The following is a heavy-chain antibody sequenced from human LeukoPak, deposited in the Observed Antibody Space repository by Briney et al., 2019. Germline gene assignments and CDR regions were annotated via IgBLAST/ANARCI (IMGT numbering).Heavy chain of an antibody. CDR1: GFTVTNNY. J-gene: IGHJ4*02. D-gene: IGHD3-10*01. CDR2: ISSSGSDI. Sequence: PGGSLRLSCVASGFTVTNNYMNWVRQAPGKGLEWLSYISSSGSDIFYADSVRGRFTISRDNSKNSVYLQMNSLRAEDTAIYYCARWYYGSGSYFKLDYWGQGTLVTVSS. CDR3: ARWYYGSGSYFKLDY. V-gene: IGHV3-11*04.